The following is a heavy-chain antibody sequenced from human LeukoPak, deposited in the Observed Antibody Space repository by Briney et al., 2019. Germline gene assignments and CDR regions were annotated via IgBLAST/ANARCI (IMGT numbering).Heavy chain of an antibody. V-gene: IGHV3-48*04. Sequence: PGGSLRLSCAASGFTFSSYAMSWVRQAPGKGLEWVSYISSSGSTIYYADSVKGRFTISRDNAKNSLYLQMNSLRAEDTAVYYCAKDVYCSSTSCPADYWGQGTPVTVSS. D-gene: IGHD2-2*01. J-gene: IGHJ4*02. CDR2: ISSSGSTI. CDR3: AKDVYCSSTSCPADY. CDR1: GFTFSSYA.